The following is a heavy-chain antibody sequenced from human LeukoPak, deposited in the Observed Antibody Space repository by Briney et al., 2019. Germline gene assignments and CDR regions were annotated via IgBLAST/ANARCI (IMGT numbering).Heavy chain of an antibody. CDR3: ARGGHTAMALRYYYYMDV. CDR2: IYYSGST. Sequence: PSETLSLTCTVSGGSISSYYWSWIRQPPGKGLVWIGYIYYSGSTNYNPSLKSRVTISVDTSKNQFSLKLSSVTAADTAVYYCARGGHTAMALRYYYYMDVWGKGTTVTVSS. J-gene: IGHJ6*03. D-gene: IGHD5-18*01. V-gene: IGHV4-59*01. CDR1: GGSISSYY.